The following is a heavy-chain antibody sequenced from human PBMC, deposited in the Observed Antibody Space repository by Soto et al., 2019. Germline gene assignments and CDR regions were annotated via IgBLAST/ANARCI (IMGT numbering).Heavy chain of an antibody. CDR1: GFTFSSYG. V-gene: IGHV3-33*01. CDR2: IWYDGSNK. CDR3: ARASGGMDV. Sequence: QVQLVESGGGVVQPGRSLRLSCAASGFTFSSYGMHWVRQAPGKGLEWVAVIWYDGSNKYYADSVKGRFTISRDNSKNTLYLQMNSLGAEDTAVYYCARASGGMDVWGQGTTVTVSS. J-gene: IGHJ6*02.